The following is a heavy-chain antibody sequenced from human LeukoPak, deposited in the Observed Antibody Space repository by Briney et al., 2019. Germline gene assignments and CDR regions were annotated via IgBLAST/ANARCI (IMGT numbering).Heavy chain of an antibody. D-gene: IGHD5-24*01. CDR2: IGIDSGNT. CDR1: GFTSSVYS. Sequence: GGSLRLACAASGFTSSVYSMNWVRHVPGRGLEWISYIGIDSGNTNYADSVKGRFTISRDKAKNSLYLQMNSLRVEDTAVYYCARDYKYAFDNWGQGTLVTVSS. V-gene: IGHV3-48*01. J-gene: IGHJ4*02. CDR3: ARDYKYAFDN.